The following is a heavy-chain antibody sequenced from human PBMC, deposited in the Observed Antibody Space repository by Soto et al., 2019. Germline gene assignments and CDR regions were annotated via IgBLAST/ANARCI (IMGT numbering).Heavy chain of an antibody. V-gene: IGHV3-30-3*01. CDR1: GFTFRDYA. J-gene: IGHJ4*02. CDR3: ARDRWPSSGWSSVDY. D-gene: IGHD6-13*01. Sequence: QVQLVESGGGVVQPGRSLRLSCAASGFTFRDYAMYWVRQAPGKGLEWVALISYDGGNKYYADSVKGRFTISSDNSQNTLFLQVNSLRTEDTAMYYCARDRWPSSGWSSVDYWGQGTLVTASS. CDR2: ISYDGGNK.